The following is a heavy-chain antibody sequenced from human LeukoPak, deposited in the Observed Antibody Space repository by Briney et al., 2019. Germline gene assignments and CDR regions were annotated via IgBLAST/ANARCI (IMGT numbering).Heavy chain of an antibody. CDR2: IYYSGST. Sequence: SETLSLTCTVSGGSISSYYWSWIRQPPGKGLEWIGYIYYSGSTNYHPSLKGRVTMSVDTSKNQFSLKLSSVTAADTAVYYCARVDGRYYYGSGSYSLALDAFDIWGQGTMVTVSS. J-gene: IGHJ3*02. CDR1: GGSISSYY. D-gene: IGHD3-10*01. CDR3: ARVDGRYYYGSGSYSLALDAFDI. V-gene: IGHV4-59*01.